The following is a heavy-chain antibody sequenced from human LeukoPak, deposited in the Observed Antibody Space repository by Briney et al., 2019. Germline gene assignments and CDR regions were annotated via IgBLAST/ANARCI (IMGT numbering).Heavy chain of an antibody. CDR2: INPNSGGT. CDR3: ARVPRHCSSTSCYFFDY. Sequence: ASVKVSCKASGYTFTGYYMHWVRQAPGQGLEWMGWINPNSGGTNYAQKFQGRVTMTRDTSISTAYMELSRLRSDDTAVYYCARVPRHCSSTSCYFFDYWGQGALVTASS. J-gene: IGHJ4*02. V-gene: IGHV1-2*02. CDR1: GYTFTGYY. D-gene: IGHD2-2*01.